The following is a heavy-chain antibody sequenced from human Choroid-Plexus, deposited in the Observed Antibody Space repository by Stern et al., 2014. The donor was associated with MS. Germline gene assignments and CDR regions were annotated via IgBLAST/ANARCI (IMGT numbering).Heavy chain of an antibody. CDR1: GFIFSSFG. J-gene: IGHJ4*02. D-gene: IGHD3-9*01. CDR2: ISYDGTTK. V-gene: IGHV3-30*03. CDR3: ARDRHWLTYYFDY. Sequence: VQLVESGGGVVQPGRPLRLSCIGSGFIFSSFGMHWVRQAPGKGLEWVAFISYDGTTKDYAVPVKGRFTISRDNSNNTLWMQMSSLRPEDTAVYYCARDRHWLTYYFDYWGQGSLVTVSS.